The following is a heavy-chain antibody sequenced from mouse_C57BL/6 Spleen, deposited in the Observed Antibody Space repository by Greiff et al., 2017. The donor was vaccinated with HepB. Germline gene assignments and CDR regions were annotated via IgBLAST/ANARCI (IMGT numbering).Heavy chain of an antibody. D-gene: IGHD2-1*01. CDR1: GYTFTDYN. CDR2: INPNNGGT. J-gene: IGHJ3*01. CDR3: ARGKGNPGAY. Sequence: VQLQQSGPELVKPGASVKIPCKASGYTFTDYNMDWVKQSHGKSLEWIGDINPNNGGTIYNQKFKGKATLTVDKSSSTAYMELRSLTSEDTAVYYCARGKGNPGAYWGQGTLVTVSA. V-gene: IGHV1-18*01.